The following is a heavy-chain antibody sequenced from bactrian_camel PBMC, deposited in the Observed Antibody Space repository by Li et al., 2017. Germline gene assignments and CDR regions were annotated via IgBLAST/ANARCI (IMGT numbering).Heavy chain of an antibody. Sequence: VQLVESGGGLMQPGGSLRLSCAASGFTFSTYKMNWVRQAPGKGLEWVSTITSGGGNTYYADSVKERFTISRDNAQNTVYLQMNSLKSEDTALYYCATDEWAGELGSWSMYWGQGTQVTVS. CDR1: GFTFSTYK. CDR3: ATDEWAGELGSWSMY. D-gene: IGHD6*01. J-gene: IGHJ4*01. CDR2: ITSGGGNT. V-gene: IGHV3S40*01.